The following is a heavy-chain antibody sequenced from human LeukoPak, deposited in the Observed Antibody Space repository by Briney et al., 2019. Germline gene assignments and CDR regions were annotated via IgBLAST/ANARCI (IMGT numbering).Heavy chain of an antibody. D-gene: IGHD2-2*01. J-gene: IGHJ4*02. Sequence: GGSLRLSCAASGFTVSSKYMSWVRQAPGKGLEWVSAISGSGGSTYYADSVKGRFTISRDNSKNTLYLQMNSLRAEDMAVYYCAKDRVVLPAASDYWGQGTLVTVSS. CDR1: GFTVSSKY. CDR2: ISGSGGST. V-gene: IGHV3-23*01. CDR3: AKDRVVLPAASDY.